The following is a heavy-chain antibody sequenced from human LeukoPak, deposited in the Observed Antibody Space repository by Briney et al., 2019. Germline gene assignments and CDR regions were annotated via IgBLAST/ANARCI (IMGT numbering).Heavy chain of an antibody. CDR2: IRGKAYGGTT. CDR3: TSPGGSGWYYNY. J-gene: IGHJ4*02. CDR1: GFTFGDYA. D-gene: IGHD6-19*01. Sequence: GGSLRLSCTASGFTFGDYAMSWVRQAPGKGLEWVGFIRGKAYGGTTEYAASVKGRFTISRDDSKSIAYLQMNSLKTEDTAVYYCTSPGGSGWYYNYWGQGTLVTVSS. V-gene: IGHV3-49*04.